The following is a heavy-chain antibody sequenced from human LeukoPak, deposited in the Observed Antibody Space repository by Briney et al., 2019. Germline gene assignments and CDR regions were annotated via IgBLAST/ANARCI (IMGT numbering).Heavy chain of an antibody. V-gene: IGHV3-7*03. D-gene: IGHD3-10*01. J-gene: IGHJ2*01. Sequence: GGSLTLAWPASGFTFSSYWMGCVRQAPGNVLEWVANTKQDGSEKYYVDSVKGRFTIPRANAKNSLYLQRNSLRAEDTAVYYWARGLRRFGEPDWYFDLWGRGTLVTVSS. CDR3: ARGLRRFGEPDWYFDL. CDR2: TKQDGSEK. CDR1: GFTFSSYW.